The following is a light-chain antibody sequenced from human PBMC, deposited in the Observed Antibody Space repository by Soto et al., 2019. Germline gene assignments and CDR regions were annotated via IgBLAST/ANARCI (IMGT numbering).Light chain of an antibody. J-gene: IGKJ1*01. CDR1: QSISDT. CDR2: GAS. V-gene: IGKV3-15*01. CDR3: QQYDNGPWT. Sequence: EIVMTQSPATLSVSPGGRATLSCRASQSISDTLDSYQQKPGQAPRLLIHGASTRAPGFPARFSGSGSGTDFTLTISSLQSEDFAVYYCQQYDNGPWTFGQGTKVEIK.